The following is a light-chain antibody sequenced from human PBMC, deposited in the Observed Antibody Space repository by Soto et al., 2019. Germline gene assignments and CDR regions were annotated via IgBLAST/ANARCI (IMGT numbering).Light chain of an antibody. Sequence: DIVMTQSPDSLAVSLGERATINCKSSQNILYSSNNKNYLAWYQQKPGQPPKLLIYWASIRESVVPDRFSGSGSGTDFTLTISSLQAEDVAVYYCQQYYTTPPTFGQGTKLEIK. V-gene: IGKV4-1*01. CDR2: WAS. CDR3: QQYYTTPPT. J-gene: IGKJ2*01. CDR1: QNILYSSNNKNY.